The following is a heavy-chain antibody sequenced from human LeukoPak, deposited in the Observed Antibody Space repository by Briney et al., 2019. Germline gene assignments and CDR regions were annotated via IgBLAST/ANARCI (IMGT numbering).Heavy chain of an antibody. CDR2: IYYSGST. J-gene: IGHJ6*02. V-gene: IGHV4-59*01. Sequence: SETLSLTCTVSGGSISSYYWSWIRQPPGKGLEWIGYIYYSGSTNYNPSLESRDTISVDTSKNQFSLKLSSVTAADTAVYYCARGGYGDSLYYYYGMDVWGQGTTVTVSS. CDR1: GGSISSYY. CDR3: ARGGYGDSLYYYYGMDV. D-gene: IGHD4-17*01.